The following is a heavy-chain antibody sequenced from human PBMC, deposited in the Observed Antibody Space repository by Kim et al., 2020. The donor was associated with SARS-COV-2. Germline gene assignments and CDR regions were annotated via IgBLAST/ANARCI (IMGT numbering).Heavy chain of an antibody. CDR3: AKGTIAVASGYYFGMDV. Sequence: KGRLPLSRDKSKNTLYVQMNSLRAEDTAVYYCAKGTIAVASGYYFGMDVWGQGTTVTVSS. D-gene: IGHD6-13*01. V-gene: IGHV3-23*01. J-gene: IGHJ6*02.